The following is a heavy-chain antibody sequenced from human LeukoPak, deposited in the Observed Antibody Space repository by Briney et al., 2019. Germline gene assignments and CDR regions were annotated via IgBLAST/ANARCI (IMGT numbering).Heavy chain of an antibody. D-gene: IGHD3-10*01. Sequence: SETLSLTCTVSGGSMSTYYWSWIRQSPGKGLEWVGYIYYSGSTSYNPSLKSRLTISIDTSKTQFYLKLSSVTAADTAVYYCARVVYSGSWGYFDYWGQGILVTVSS. CDR2: IYYSGST. V-gene: IGHV4-59*01. CDR1: GGSMSTYY. J-gene: IGHJ4*02. CDR3: ARVVYSGSWGYFDY.